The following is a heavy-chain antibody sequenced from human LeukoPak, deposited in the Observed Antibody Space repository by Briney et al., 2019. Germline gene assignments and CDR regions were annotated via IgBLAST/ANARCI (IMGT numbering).Heavy chain of an antibody. V-gene: IGHV4-4*02. CDR3: ARDPLSNQYPFDY. J-gene: IGHJ4*02. D-gene: IGHD1-14*01. CDR2: IYHSGST. Sequence: SGTLSLTCAVSGGSISSSNWWSWVRQPPGKGLEWIGEIYHSGSTNYNPSLKSRVTISVDKSKNQFSLKLSSVTAADTAVYYCARDPLSNQYPFDYWGQGTLVTVSS. CDR1: GGSISSSNW.